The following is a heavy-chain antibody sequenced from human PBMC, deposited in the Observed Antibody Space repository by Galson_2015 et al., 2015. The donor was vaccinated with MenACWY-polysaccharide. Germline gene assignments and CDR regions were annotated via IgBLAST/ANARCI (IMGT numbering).Heavy chain of an antibody. J-gene: IGHJ4*02. D-gene: IGHD5-12*01. CDR3: ARLLPEGGYDYFDY. CDR1: GYRFTNYW. V-gene: IGHV5-51*01. CDR2: VYPGDSDT. Sequence: QSGAEVKKPGKSLKISCKGSGYRFTNYWIGWVRQMPGKGLDWMGIVYPGDSDTRYSPSFQGQVTISADKSISTAYLQWSSLKASDTAMYYCARLLPEGGYDYFDYWGQGTLVTVSS.